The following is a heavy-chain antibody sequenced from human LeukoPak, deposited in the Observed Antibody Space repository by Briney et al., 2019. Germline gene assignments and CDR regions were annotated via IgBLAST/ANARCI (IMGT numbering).Heavy chain of an antibody. CDR1: GFTFTDYY. Sequence: GASVKVSFKASGFTFTDYYIHWVRQAPGQGPEWMGWINPNSGGTKYAQKLQGRVTMTRDTSISTAYMELSRLRSEDTAVYYCGRGFDISGAYSGPPDYWGQGTLVTVSS. CDR2: INPNSGGT. CDR3: GRGFDISGAYSGPPDY. V-gene: IGHV1-2*02. D-gene: IGHD3-22*01. J-gene: IGHJ4*02.